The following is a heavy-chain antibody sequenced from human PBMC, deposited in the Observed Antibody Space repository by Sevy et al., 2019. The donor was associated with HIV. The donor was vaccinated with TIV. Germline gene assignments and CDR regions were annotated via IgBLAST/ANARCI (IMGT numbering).Heavy chain of an antibody. CDR1: GFTFSDYY. CDR3: ARDHVKDGDLGDYYYFAMDV. D-gene: IGHD4-17*01. V-gene: IGHV3-11*01. CDR2: ISGSDGAI. J-gene: IGHJ6*02. Sequence: GGSLRLSCVASGFTFSDYYMSWIRQAPGKGLEWVSYISGSDGAIYYADSVKDRFTISRDNTKNSLYLQMTSLTAEDTAVYYCARDHVKDGDLGDYYYFAMDVWGQGTTVTVSS.